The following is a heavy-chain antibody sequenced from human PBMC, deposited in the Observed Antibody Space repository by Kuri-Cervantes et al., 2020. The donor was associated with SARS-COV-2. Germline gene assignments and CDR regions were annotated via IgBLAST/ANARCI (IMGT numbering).Heavy chain of an antibody. J-gene: IGHJ4*02. Sequence: GGSLRLSCAASGFTFSSYAMHWVRQAPGKGLEWVAVISYDGSNKYYADSVKGRFTISRDNSKNTLYLQMNSLRAEDTAVYYCARDPSWAAAGSLDYWGQGTLVTVSS. D-gene: IGHD6-13*01. V-gene: IGHV3-30-3*01. CDR3: ARDPSWAAAGSLDY. CDR2: ISYDGSNK. CDR1: GFTFSSYA.